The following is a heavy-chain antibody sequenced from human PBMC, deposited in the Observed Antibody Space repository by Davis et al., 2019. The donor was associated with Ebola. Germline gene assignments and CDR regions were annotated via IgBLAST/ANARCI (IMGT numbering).Heavy chain of an antibody. Sequence: SLKISCTASGFTFDDYAMHWVRQAPGKGLEWVSGISWNSGSIGYADSVKGRFTISRDNAKNSLYLQMNSLRDEDTAVYYCARAGVCGGGSCYPGPLEYWGQGTLVTVSS. CDR3: ARAGVCGGGSCYPGPLEY. J-gene: IGHJ4*02. D-gene: IGHD2-15*01. CDR2: ISWNSGSI. V-gene: IGHV3-9*01. CDR1: GFTFDDYA.